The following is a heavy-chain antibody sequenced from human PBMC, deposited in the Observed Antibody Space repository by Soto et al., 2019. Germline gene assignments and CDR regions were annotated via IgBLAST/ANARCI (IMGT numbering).Heavy chain of an antibody. D-gene: IGHD6-6*01. CDR3: AREGQLGY. Sequence: WASVKVSCKTSGYTFSSYGFSWVRQAPGQGLEWIGWISGYNGNTNYAQRFQGRVTMTTDTSTSTAYMELRSLRSDDTAVYYCAREGQLGYWGQGTLVTVSS. CDR2: ISGYNGNT. J-gene: IGHJ4*02. V-gene: IGHV1-18*01. CDR1: GYTFSSYG.